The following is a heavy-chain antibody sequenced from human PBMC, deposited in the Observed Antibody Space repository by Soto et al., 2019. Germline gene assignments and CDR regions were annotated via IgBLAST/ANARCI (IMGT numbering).Heavy chain of an antibody. J-gene: IGHJ5*02. CDR3: ARDRGYNWNYGWFDP. Sequence: QVQLVQSGAEVKKPGASVKVSCKASGYTFTSYGISWVRQAPGQGLEWMGRISANNGNTNYAQKLQGRVTMTTDTSTSTAYMELRSLRSDDTAVYYCARDRGYNWNYGWFDPWGQGPLVTVSS. CDR2: ISANNGNT. V-gene: IGHV1-18*01. CDR1: GYTFTSYG. D-gene: IGHD1-7*01.